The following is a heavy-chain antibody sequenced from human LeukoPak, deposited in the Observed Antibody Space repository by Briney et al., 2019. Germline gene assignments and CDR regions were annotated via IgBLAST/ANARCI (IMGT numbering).Heavy chain of an antibody. V-gene: IGHV3-30*04. CDR3: ARDREQQHIDY. CDR2: ISYDGSNK. Sequence: PGRSLRLSCAASGFTFSSYAMHWDRQAPGKGLEWVAVISYDGSNKYYADSVKGRFTISRDNSKNTLYLQMNSLRAEDTAVYYCARDREQQHIDYWGQGTLVTVSS. CDR1: GFTFSSYA. D-gene: IGHD6-13*01. J-gene: IGHJ4*02.